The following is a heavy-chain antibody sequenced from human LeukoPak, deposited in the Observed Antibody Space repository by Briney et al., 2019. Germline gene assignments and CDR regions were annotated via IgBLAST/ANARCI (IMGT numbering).Heavy chain of an antibody. J-gene: IGHJ4*02. Sequence: ASVKVSCKVSGYTPTELSMHWVRQAPGKGIEWMGGFDPEDGETIYAQKFQGRVTMTEDTSTDTAYMELSSLRSEDTAVYYCATLRYFDWPKRSFDYWGQGTLVTVSS. D-gene: IGHD3-9*01. CDR2: FDPEDGET. V-gene: IGHV1-24*01. CDR3: ATLRYFDWPKRSFDY. CDR1: GYTPTELS.